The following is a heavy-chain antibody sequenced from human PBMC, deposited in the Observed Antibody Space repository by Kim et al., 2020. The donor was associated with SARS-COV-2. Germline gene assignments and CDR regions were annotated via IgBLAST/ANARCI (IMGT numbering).Heavy chain of an antibody. Sequence: QKLQGRVTMTTDTSTSTAYMELRSLRSDDTAVYYCARGDSIIVGATPFDYWGQGTLVTVSS. CDR3: ARGDSIIVGATPFDY. V-gene: IGHV1-18*01. J-gene: IGHJ4*02. D-gene: IGHD1-26*01.